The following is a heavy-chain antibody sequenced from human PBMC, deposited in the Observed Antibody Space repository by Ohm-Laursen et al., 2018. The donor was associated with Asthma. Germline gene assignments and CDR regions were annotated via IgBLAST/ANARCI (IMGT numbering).Heavy chain of an antibody. Sequence: SLRLSCAASGFTFATAWMTWVRQAPGKGLEWVGRIKSKADDGAIDYAAPVKGRFTISRDDSKNTLYLQMNSLKTEDTAVYYCITGRRNYDSSGYFPYYFDYWGQGTLVTVSS. CDR3: ITGRRNYDSSGYFPYYFDY. CDR1: GFTFATAW. J-gene: IGHJ4*02. CDR2: IKSKADDGAI. V-gene: IGHV3-15*01. D-gene: IGHD3-22*01.